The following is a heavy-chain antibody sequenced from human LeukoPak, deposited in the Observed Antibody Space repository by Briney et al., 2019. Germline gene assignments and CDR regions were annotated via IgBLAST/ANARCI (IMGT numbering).Heavy chain of an antibody. V-gene: IGHV3-30-3*01. CDR3: ARGTVVTRWWFCPVFDP. CDR2: ISYDGSNK. D-gene: IGHD4-23*01. CDR1: GFTFSSYA. J-gene: IGHJ5*02. Sequence: GRSLRLSCAASGFTFSSYAMHWVRQAPGKGLEWVAVISYDGSNKYYADSVKGRFTISRDNSKNTLYLQMNSLRAEDTAVYYCARGTVVTRWWFCPVFDPRGQGTLVTVSS.